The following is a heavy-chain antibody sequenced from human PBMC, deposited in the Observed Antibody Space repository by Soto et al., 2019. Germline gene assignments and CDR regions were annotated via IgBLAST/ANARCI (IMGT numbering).Heavy chain of an antibody. CDR3: ARNSGGYSSS. D-gene: IGHD2-15*01. CDR1: GVIFNTHS. J-gene: IGHJ5*02. Sequence: EVQLVESGGGLVKPGGSLRLSCAASGVIFNTHSMDWVRQAPGGGLEWVASISSTSGYIYYAESLKGRFTISRDNSKNSLYLQMNSLRAEDTAVYYCARNSGGYSSSWGQGTLVTVSS. CDR2: ISSTSGYI. V-gene: IGHV3-21*02.